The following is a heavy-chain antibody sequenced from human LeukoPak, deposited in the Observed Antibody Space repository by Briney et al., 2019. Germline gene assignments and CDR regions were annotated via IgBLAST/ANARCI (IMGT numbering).Heavy chain of an antibody. CDR1: GGSFSGYY. CDR3: ARGRYYYGSGSLPSPFDY. Sequence: KTSETLSLTCAVYGGSFSGYYWSWIRQPPGKGLEWIGEINHSGSTNYNPSLKSRVTISVDRSKNQFSLKLSSVTAADTAVYYCARGRYYYGSGSLPSPFDYWGQGTLVTVSS. D-gene: IGHD3-10*01. CDR2: INHSGST. J-gene: IGHJ4*02. V-gene: IGHV4-34*01.